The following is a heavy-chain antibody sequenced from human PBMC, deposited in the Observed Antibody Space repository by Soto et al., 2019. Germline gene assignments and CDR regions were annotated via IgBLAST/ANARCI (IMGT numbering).Heavy chain of an antibody. CDR2: ISYDGSNK. D-gene: IGHD5-12*01. J-gene: IGHJ4*02. CDR3: AKDRGPDLEMATIFFDY. Sequence: QVQLVESGGGVVQPGRSLRLSCAASGFTFSSYGMHWVRQAPGKGLEWVAVISYDGSNKYYADSVKGRFTISRDNSKNTLYLQMTSLRAQDTAVYDCAKDRGPDLEMATIFFDYWGQGTLVTVS. CDR1: GFTFSSYG. V-gene: IGHV3-30*18.